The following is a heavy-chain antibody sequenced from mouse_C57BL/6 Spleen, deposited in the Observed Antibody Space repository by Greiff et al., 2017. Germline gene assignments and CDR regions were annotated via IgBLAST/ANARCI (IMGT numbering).Heavy chain of an antibody. J-gene: IGHJ2*01. CDR2: INPNNGGT. CDR3: ATYDYDFDY. D-gene: IGHD2-4*01. CDR1: GYTFTDYY. V-gene: IGHV1-26*01. Sequence: EVQLQQSGPELVKPGASVKISCKASGYTFTDYYMNWVKQSHGKSLEWIGDINPNNGGTSYNQKFKGKATLTVDKSSSTAYMELRSLTSEDSAVYYCATYDYDFDYWGQGTTLTVSS.